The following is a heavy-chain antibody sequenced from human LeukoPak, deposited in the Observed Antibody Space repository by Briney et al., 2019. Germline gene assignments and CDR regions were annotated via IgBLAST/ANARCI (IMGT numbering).Heavy chain of an antibody. J-gene: IGHJ6*02. CDR1: GGTFSSYA. CDR2: IIPIFGTA. V-gene: IGHV1-69*13. CDR3: ARDRGGSSGRTYYYYGMDV. Sequence: ASVKGSCKASGGTFSSYAISWVRQAPGQGLEWMGGIIPIFGTANYAQKFQGRVTITADESTSTAYMELSSLRSEDTAVYYCARDRGGSSGRTYYYYGMDVWGQGTTVTVSS. D-gene: IGHD6-19*01.